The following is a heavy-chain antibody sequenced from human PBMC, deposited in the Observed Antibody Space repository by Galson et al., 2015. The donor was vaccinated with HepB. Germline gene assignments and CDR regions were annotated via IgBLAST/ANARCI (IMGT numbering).Heavy chain of an antibody. CDR2: ISAYNGNT. J-gene: IGHJ6*02. D-gene: IGHD1-26*01. Sequence: SVKVSCKASGYTFTSYGISWVRQAPGQGLEWMGWISAYNGNTNYAQKLQGRVTMTTDTSTSTAYMELRSLRSDDTAVYYCARFGYSGSPDLPTNGMDVWGQGTTVTVSS. CDR1: GYTFTSYG. V-gene: IGHV1-18*04. CDR3: ARFGYSGSPDLPTNGMDV.